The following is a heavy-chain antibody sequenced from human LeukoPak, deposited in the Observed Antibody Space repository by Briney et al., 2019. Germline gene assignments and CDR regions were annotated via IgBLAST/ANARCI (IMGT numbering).Heavy chain of an antibody. CDR3: ARVIFGWFDP. CDR1: GGSISTYY. D-gene: IGHD3-10*01. V-gene: IGHV4-59*12. J-gene: IGHJ5*02. CDR2: IYHSGST. Sequence: SETLSLTCTVSGGSISTYYWNWIRQPPGKGLEWIGYIYHSGSTNYNPSLQSRVTISVDTSKNQFSLKLSSVTAADTAVYYCARVIFGWFDPWGQGTLVTVSS.